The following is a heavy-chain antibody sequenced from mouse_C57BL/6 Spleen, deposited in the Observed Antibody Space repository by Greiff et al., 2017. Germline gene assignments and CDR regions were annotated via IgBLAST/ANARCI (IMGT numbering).Heavy chain of an antibody. CDR1: GYTFTSYW. Sequence: QVQLQQPGAELVKPGASVKLSCKASGYTFTSYWMHWVKQRPGRGLEWIGRIDPNSGGTKYNEKFKSKATLTVDKPSSTAYLQLSSLTSEDSAVYYCAYYYGSSYVDYFDDWGQGTTLTVSS. CDR3: AYYYGSSYVDYFDD. CDR2: IDPNSGGT. J-gene: IGHJ2*01. V-gene: IGHV1-72*01. D-gene: IGHD1-1*01.